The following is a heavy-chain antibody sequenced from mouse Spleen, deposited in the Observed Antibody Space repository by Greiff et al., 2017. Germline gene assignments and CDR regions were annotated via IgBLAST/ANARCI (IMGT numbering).Heavy chain of an antibody. CDR1: GYTFTDYN. Sequence: EVQLQQSGPELVKPGASVKIPCKASGYTFTDYNMDWVKQSHGKSLEWIGDINPNNGGTIYNQKFKGKATLTVDKSSSTAYMELRSLTSEDTAVYYCARGPRFAYWGQGTLVTVSA. CDR2: INPNNGGT. V-gene: IGHV1-18*01. CDR3: ARGPRFAY. J-gene: IGHJ3*01.